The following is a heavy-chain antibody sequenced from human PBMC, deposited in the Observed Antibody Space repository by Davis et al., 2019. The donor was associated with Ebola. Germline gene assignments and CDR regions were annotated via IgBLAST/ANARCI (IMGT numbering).Heavy chain of an antibody. J-gene: IGHJ6*02. D-gene: IGHD6-6*01. CDR1: GFTFSSYW. CDR3: VGGWQLVNYYYGMDV. CDR2: INSDGSST. V-gene: IGHV3-74*01. Sequence: PGGSLRLSCAASGFTFSSYWMHWVRQAPGKGLVWVSRINSDGSSTSYADSVKGRFTISRDNAKNTLYLQMNSLRAEDTAVYYCVGGWQLVNYYYGMDVWGQGTTVTVSS.